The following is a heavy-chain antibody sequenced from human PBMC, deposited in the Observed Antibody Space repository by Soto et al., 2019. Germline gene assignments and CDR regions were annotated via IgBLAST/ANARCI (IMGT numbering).Heavy chain of an antibody. J-gene: IGHJ4*02. D-gene: IGHD3-22*01. CDR3: AIRLYDGSAYYYDY. Sequence: EVQLVQSGAEVKKPGESLKISCEGSGYSFSNYWIGWVRQMPGKGLEWMAIIYPGDSDTRYSPSFQGQVNISADKSISTAYLQWSSLKASDTAMYYCAIRLYDGSAYYYDYWGQGTLVTVSS. V-gene: IGHV5-51*01. CDR2: IYPGDSDT. CDR1: GYSFSNYW.